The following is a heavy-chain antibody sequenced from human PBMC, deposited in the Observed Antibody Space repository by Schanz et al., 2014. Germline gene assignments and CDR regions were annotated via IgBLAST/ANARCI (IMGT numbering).Heavy chain of an antibody. J-gene: IGHJ6*03. V-gene: IGHV4-30-2*01. D-gene: IGHD3-10*01. CDR1: GGSISSGGSS. Sequence: QVQLQESGSGLVKPSQTLSLTCGVSGGSISSGGSSWNWIRLPPGKGLEWIGYIYHSGSTYYNPSIKGGATIALDRAKNQFSLILNAVTAADTAVYYCAREAGGGSGTYYGAYYNYYYMDVWGKGTTVTVSS. CDR3: AREAGGGSGTYYGAYYNYYYMDV. CDR2: IYHSGST.